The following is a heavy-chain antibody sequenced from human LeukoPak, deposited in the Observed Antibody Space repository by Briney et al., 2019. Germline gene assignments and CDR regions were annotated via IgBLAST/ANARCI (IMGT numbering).Heavy chain of an antibody. CDR3: ARQNADNYDILTGYYLYYFDY. CDR1: GGSISSSSYY. D-gene: IGHD3-9*01. J-gene: IGHJ4*02. V-gene: IGHV4-39*01. Sequence: SETRSLTCTVSGGSISSSSYYWGWIRQPPGKGLEWIGSIYYSGSTYYNPSLKSRVTISVDTSKNQFSLKLSSVTAADTAVYYCARQNADNYDILTGYYLYYFDYWGQGTLVTISS. CDR2: IYYSGST.